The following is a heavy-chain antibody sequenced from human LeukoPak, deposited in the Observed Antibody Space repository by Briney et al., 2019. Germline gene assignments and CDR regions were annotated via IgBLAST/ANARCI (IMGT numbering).Heavy chain of an antibody. CDR3: ARDKPLYYYDSSGYYYGMDV. D-gene: IGHD3-22*01. Sequence: GGSLRLSCAASGFTFSSYGMHWVRQAPGKGLEWVAIVSYDGSNEYYADSVKGRFTISRDNSKNTLYLQMNSLRAEDTAVYYCARDKPLYYYDSSGYYYGMDVWGQGTTVTVSS. CDR1: GFTFSSYG. CDR2: VSYDGSNE. J-gene: IGHJ6*02. V-gene: IGHV3-30*03.